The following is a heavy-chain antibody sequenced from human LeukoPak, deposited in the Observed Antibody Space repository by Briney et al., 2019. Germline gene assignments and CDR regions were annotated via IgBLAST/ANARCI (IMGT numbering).Heavy chain of an antibody. CDR2: ISGNGGTT. D-gene: IGHD3-22*01. Sequence: GGSLRLSCAASGFSFGSHGLSWVRQAPGKGPQWVSYISGNGGTTHYADSVEGRFTISRDNAKNSLYLQMNSLRAEDTAVYYCAKDRRDYDSSGYPDYWGQGTLVTVSS. V-gene: IGHV3-48*04. CDR3: AKDRRDYDSSGYPDY. CDR1: GFSFGSHG. J-gene: IGHJ4*02.